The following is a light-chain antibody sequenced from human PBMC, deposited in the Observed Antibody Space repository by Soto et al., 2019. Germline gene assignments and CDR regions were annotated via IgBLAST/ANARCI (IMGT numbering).Light chain of an antibody. CDR2: GAS. Sequence: DIQMTQSPSSVSASVGDRVTITCRASHGFSSWLAWYQRKPGKAPKLLIYGASTLEIGVPSRLNGSGSGTDFTLTISRLQPEDVATYFCQHPKRFPLTFGGRPEVEI. CDR1: HGFSSW. J-gene: IGKJ4*01. CDR3: QHPKRFPLT. V-gene: IGKV1-12*01.